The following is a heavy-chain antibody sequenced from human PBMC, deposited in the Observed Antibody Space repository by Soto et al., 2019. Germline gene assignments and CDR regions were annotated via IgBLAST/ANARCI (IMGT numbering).Heavy chain of an antibody. J-gene: IGHJ6*02. CDR3: ARDSGMIRGSYGVDV. CDR2: IYRSGAT. CDR1: GFTVTSNY. Sequence: AGGSLRLSCAASGFTVTSNYLTWVRQAPGKGLGWVSVIYRSGATYYPDSVRGRFTASRDYSRNTLYLQMDSLRVEDTAVYYCARDSGMIRGSYGVDVWGPGTTVTV. D-gene: IGHD3-10*01. V-gene: IGHV3-53*01.